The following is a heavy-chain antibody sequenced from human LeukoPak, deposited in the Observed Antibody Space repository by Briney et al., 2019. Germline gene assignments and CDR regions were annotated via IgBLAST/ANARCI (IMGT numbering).Heavy chain of an antibody. CDR2: IKSKTDGGTT. D-gene: IGHD3-10*01. CDR3: TTDFPDVALLFPLDY. V-gene: IGHV3-15*01. CDR1: GFTFSSYA. Sequence: GGSLRLSCAASGFTFSSYAMSWVRQAPGKGLEWVGRIKSKTDGGTTDYAAPVKGRFTISRDDSKNTLYLQMNSLKTEDTAVYYCTTDFPDVALLFPLDYWGQGTLVTVSS. J-gene: IGHJ4*02.